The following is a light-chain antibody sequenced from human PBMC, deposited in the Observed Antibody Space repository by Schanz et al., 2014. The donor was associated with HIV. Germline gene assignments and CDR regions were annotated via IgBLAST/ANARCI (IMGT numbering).Light chain of an antibody. CDR2: VAS. CDR3: QQSYSTPRT. J-gene: IGKJ1*01. CDR1: QSISSY. V-gene: IGKV1-39*01. Sequence: DIQMTQSPFSLSASIGDRVTITCRASQSISSYLNWYQQKPGKAPKVLIYVASSLQSGVPSRFSGSGSGTDFTLTISNLQPEDFATYYCQQSYSTPRTFGQGTKVEVK.